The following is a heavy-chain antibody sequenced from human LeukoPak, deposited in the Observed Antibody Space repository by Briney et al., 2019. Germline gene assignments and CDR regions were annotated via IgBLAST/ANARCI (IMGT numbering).Heavy chain of an antibody. D-gene: IGHD3-3*01. J-gene: IGHJ5*02. CDR2: INPNSGGT. Sequence: ASVKVSCKASGYTFTGYYMHWVRQAPGQGLEWMGWINPNSGGTNYAQKFQGRVTMTRDTSVSTAYMELSRLRSDDTAVYYCARGLNVRRGGYYGWFDPWGQGTLVTVSS. CDR1: GYTFTGYY. CDR3: ARGLNVRRGGYYGWFDP. V-gene: IGHV1-2*02.